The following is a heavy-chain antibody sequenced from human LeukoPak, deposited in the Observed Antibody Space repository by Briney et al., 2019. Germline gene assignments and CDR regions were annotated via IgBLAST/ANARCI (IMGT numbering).Heavy chain of an antibody. CDR3: ARERFRGGEGAFDI. Sequence: PGGSLRLSCAASEFTFSDYYMSWIRQAPGKGLQWLSYISGSSHYANYADSVKGRFTISRDNSKNTLYLQMDSLRAEDTAVYYCARERFRGGEGAFDIWGQGTMVTVSS. CDR1: EFTFSDYY. V-gene: IGHV3-11*06. D-gene: IGHD3-16*01. CDR2: ISGSSHYA. J-gene: IGHJ3*02.